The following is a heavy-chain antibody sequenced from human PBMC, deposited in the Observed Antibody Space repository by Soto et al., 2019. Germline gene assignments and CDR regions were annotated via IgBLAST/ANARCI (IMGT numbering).Heavy chain of an antibody. Sequence: EVQVLESGGGLVQPGGSLRLSCVASGFTFSTYAMNWVRQAPGKGLEWVSGISGSGSDRYYADSVRGRFTISRDNSNNTLNLQMDSLRAADTAIYYCTKTPRSYSYYTDVWGKGTTVTVSS. D-gene: IGHD2-21*01. CDR3: TKTPRSYSYYTDV. V-gene: IGHV3-23*01. J-gene: IGHJ6*03. CDR2: ISGSGSDR. CDR1: GFTFSTYA.